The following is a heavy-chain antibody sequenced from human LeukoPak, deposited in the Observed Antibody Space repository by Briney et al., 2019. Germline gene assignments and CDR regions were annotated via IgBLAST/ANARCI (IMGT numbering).Heavy chain of an antibody. CDR1: GASFNSDDQY. V-gene: IGHV4-31*03. Sequence: KSSQTLSLTCTVSGASFNSDDQYWNWLRQSPGKGLEWIGSIHPSGMLYNNPSLESRVTMSRDTSKNQYSLNLNSVTAADTAVYFCSRGLDSRKLGYWGQGILVTVSS. CDR3: SRGLDSRKLGY. D-gene: IGHD3-22*01. CDR2: IHPSGML. J-gene: IGHJ4*02.